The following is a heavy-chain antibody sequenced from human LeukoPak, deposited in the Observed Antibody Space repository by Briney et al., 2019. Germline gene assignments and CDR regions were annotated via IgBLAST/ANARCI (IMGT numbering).Heavy chain of an antibody. D-gene: IGHD3-22*01. CDR2: IKSKTDGGTT. CDR3: TTGSEGYYDSSGYYTYDTFDI. CDR1: GFTFSNAW. V-gene: IGHV3-15*01. J-gene: IGHJ3*02. Sequence: PGGSLRLSCAASGFTFSNAWMSWVRQAPGKGLEWVGRIKSKTDGGTTDYAAPVKGRFTISRDDSKNTPYLQMNSPKTEDTAVYYCTTGSEGYYDSSGYYTYDTFDIWGQGTMVTVSS.